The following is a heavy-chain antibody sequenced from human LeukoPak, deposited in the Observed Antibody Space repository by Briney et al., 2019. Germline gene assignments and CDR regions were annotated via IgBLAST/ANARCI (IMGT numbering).Heavy chain of an antibody. CDR3: AREDDSSGYSLDY. V-gene: IGHV4-61*02. Sequence: SSETLSLTCTVSGGSISSGSYYWSWIRQPAGKGLEWIGRIYTSGSTNYNPSLKSRVTISVATSKNQFSLKLSSVTAADTAVYYCAREDDSSGYSLDYWGQGTLVTVSS. CDR1: GGSISSGSYY. CDR2: IYTSGST. D-gene: IGHD3-22*01. J-gene: IGHJ4*02.